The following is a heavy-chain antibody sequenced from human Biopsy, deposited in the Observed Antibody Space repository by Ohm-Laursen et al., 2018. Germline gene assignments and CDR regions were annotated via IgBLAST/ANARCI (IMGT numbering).Heavy chain of an antibody. CDR1: DFPLSSGAFY. CDR3: ARGMRSSGWPYFDS. D-gene: IGHD6-19*01. J-gene: IGHJ4*02. CDR2: IYYSGTT. V-gene: IGHV4-31*03. Sequence: SQTPSLTCRVSDFPLSSGAFYWSWIRQRPGKGLEWIGYIYYSGTTSFNPSLKSRVTMSVDTSANHFSLKLSSVTAADTAIYYCARGMRSSGWPYFDSWGQGTLVTVSS.